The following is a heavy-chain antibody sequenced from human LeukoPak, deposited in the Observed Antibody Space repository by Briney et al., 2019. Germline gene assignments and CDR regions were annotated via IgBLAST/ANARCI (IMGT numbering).Heavy chain of an antibody. CDR3: ARTYSGYDWWHY. Sequence: TGGSLRLSCAASGFTVSSNYMSWVRQAPGKGLEWVSVIYSGANTYYADSVKGRFSISRDNPKNTLYLQMNSLRAEDTAVYYCARTYSGYDWWHYWGQGTLVTVSS. CDR1: GFTVSSNY. V-gene: IGHV3-53*01. D-gene: IGHD5-12*01. J-gene: IGHJ4*02. CDR2: IYSGANT.